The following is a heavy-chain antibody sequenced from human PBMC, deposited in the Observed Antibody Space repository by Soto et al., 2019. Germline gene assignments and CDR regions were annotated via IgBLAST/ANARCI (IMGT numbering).Heavy chain of an antibody. CDR3: AKVGVPHRVREPLFDY. CDR2: ISGSGGST. CDR1: GFTFSSYA. J-gene: IGHJ4*02. D-gene: IGHD3-16*01. Sequence: EVQLLESGGGLVQPGGSLRLSCAASGFTFSSYAMSWVRQAPGKGLEWVSAISGSGGSTYYADSVKGRFTISRDNSKNTLYLQMNSLRAEDTAVYYCAKVGVPHRVREPLFDYWGQGTLVTVSS. V-gene: IGHV3-23*01.